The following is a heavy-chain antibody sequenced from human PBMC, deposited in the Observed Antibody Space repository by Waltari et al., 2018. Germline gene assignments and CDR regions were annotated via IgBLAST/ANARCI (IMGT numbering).Heavy chain of an antibody. V-gene: IGHV3-74*01. Sequence: EVQLVESGGGSVQPGGSLRLSCAASGFLFSSYWMHWVRQGQGEGLVCVLRINGDGSSTTYADSVQGRFTTTRDNAKNTLYLEMNSLRTEDTGVYYCAREENYDYAMDVWGQGTTVTVSS. CDR2: INGDGSST. CDR1: GFLFSSYW. J-gene: IGHJ6*02. CDR3: AREENYDYAMDV.